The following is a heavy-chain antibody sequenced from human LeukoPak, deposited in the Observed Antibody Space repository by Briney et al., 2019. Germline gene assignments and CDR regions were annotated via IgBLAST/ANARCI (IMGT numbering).Heavy chain of an antibody. CDR3: AKSGGYGLIDY. D-gene: IGHD1-26*01. J-gene: IGHJ4*02. CDR2: IYSSGST. Sequence: PSETLSLTCAVSGASISGSNYYWGWIRQPPGKGLEWIGNIYSSGSTYYNASLQSRVTISIDTSKNQFSLRLNSVTAADTAMYYCAKSGGYGLIDYWGQGTRVTVSS. V-gene: IGHV4-39*01. CDR1: GASISGSNYY.